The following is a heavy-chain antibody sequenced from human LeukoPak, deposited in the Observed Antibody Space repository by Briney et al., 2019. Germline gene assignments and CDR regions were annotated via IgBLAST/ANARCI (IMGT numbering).Heavy chain of an antibody. D-gene: IGHD6-13*01. CDR2: INHSGST. Sequence: SETLSLTCAVYGGSFSGYYWSWIRQPPGKGLEWIGEINHSGSTNYNPSLKSRVTISVDTSKNQFSLKPSSVTAADTAVYYCARGSRLTAAGFGYWGQGTLVTVSS. J-gene: IGHJ4*02. CDR3: ARGSRLTAAGFGY. CDR1: GGSFSGYY. V-gene: IGHV4-34*01.